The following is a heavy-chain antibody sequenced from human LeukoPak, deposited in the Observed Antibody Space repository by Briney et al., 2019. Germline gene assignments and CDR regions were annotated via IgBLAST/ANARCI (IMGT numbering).Heavy chain of an antibody. V-gene: IGHV3-53*01. CDR1: GFTVSSNY. CDR2: IYSGGST. D-gene: IGHD3-22*01. J-gene: IGHJ3*02. Sequence: GGSLRLSCAASGFTVSSNYMSWVRQAPGKGLEWVSVIYSGGSTYYADSVKGRFTISRDNSKNTLDLQVNSLRVEDTAVYYCARGLFLSGYLDAFDMWGQGTVVTVSS. CDR3: ARGLFLSGYLDAFDM.